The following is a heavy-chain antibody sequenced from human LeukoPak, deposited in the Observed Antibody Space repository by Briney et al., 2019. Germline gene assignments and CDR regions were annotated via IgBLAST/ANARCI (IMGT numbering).Heavy chain of an antibody. CDR2: INHSGST. Sequence: SETLSLTCAVYGGSFSGYYWSWIRQPPGKGLEWIGEINHSGSTNYNPSLKSRVTISVDTSKNQFSLKLSSVTAADTAVYYCARETYYDFWSGFSTDYYGMDVWGQGTTVTVSS. CDR3: ARETYYDFWSGFSTDYYGMDV. J-gene: IGHJ6*02. CDR1: GGSFSGYY. D-gene: IGHD3-3*01. V-gene: IGHV4-34*01.